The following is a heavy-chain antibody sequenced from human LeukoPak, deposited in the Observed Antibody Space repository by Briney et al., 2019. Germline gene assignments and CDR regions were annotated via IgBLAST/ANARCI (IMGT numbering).Heavy chain of an antibody. J-gene: IGHJ4*02. CDR3: AKDLLAAENFDY. Sequence: GGSLRLSCAASGFTFSSYAMSWVRQAPGKGLEWVSAISGSGGSTYYADSVKGRFTISRENSKNTLYLQMNSLRAEDTAVYYCAKDLLAAENFDYWGQGTLVTVSS. V-gene: IGHV3-23*01. CDR2: ISGSGGST. D-gene: IGHD6-25*01. CDR1: GFTFSSYA.